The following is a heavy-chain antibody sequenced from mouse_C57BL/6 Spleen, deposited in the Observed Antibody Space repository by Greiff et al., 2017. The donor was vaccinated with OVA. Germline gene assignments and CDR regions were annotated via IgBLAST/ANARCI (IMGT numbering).Heavy chain of an antibody. CDR2: INYDGSST. CDR1: GFTFSDYY. CDR3: ARDEGGLGRFDY. D-gene: IGHD4-1*01. Sequence: EVQLVESEGGLVQPGSSMKLSCTASGFTFSDYYIAWVRQVPEKGLEWVANINYDGSSTYYLDSLKSRFIISRDNAKNILYLQMSSLKSEDTATYYCARDEGGLGRFDYWGQGTTLTVSS. J-gene: IGHJ2*01. V-gene: IGHV5-16*01.